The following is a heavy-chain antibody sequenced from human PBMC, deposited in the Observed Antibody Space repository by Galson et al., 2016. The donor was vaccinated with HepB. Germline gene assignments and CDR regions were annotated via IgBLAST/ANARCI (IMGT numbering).Heavy chain of an antibody. CDR2: NNHSGST. CDR3: ARGDNPDYGDYASAYYYMDV. CDR1: GGSFSGYY. D-gene: IGHD4-17*01. J-gene: IGHJ6*03. Sequence: SETLSLTCAVYGGSFSGYYWSWIRQPPGKGLEWIGENNHSGSTNYNPSLKSRVTISVDTSKNQFSLKLSSVTAADTAVYYCARGDNPDYGDYASAYYYMDVRGKGTTVTVSS. V-gene: IGHV4-34*01.